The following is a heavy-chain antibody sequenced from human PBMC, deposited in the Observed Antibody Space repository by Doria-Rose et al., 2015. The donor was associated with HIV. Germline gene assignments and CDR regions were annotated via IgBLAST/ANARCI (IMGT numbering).Heavy chain of an antibody. J-gene: IGHJ4*02. CDR2: IFSDDER. CDR1: GVSLSSPGMG. Sequence: SGPVLVKPTETLTLTCTVSGVSLSSPGMGVSWIRQPPGKALEWLANIFSDDERSYRTSLKSRLTISRGTSKSQVVLTMTDMDTVDTATYYCARIKSSRWYHKYYFDCWGQGTLVIVAA. D-gene: IGHD6-13*01. V-gene: IGHV2-26*01. CDR3: ARIKSSRWYHKYYFDC.